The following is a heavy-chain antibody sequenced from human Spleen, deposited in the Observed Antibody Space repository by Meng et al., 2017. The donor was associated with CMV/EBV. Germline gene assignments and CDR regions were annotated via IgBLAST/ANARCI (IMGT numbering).Heavy chain of an antibody. CDR3: AREGDYARRWFDP. CDR1: GYTFTGYY. CDR2: INPNSGGT. Sequence: AQLVQAGAEVKKPGASVKVSCKASGYTFTGYYMHWVRQAPGQGLEWMGWINPNSGGTNYAQKFQGRVTMTRDTSISTVYMELSRLRSDDTAVYYCAREGDYARRWFDPWGQGTLVTVSS. J-gene: IGHJ5*02. V-gene: IGHV1-2*02. D-gene: IGHD2-2*01.